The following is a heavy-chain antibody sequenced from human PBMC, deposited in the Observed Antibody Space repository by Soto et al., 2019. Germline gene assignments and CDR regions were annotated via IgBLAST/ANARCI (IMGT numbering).Heavy chain of an antibody. Sequence: SVKVSCKAPGGTFSSYAISWVRQAPGQGLEWMGGIIPIFGTANYAQKFQGRVTITADKSTSTAYMELSSLRSEDTAVYYCARGGYSYPWLYFDYWGQGTLVTVSS. CDR1: GGTFSSYA. V-gene: IGHV1-69*06. D-gene: IGHD5-18*01. J-gene: IGHJ4*02. CDR3: ARGGYSYPWLYFDY. CDR2: IIPIFGTA.